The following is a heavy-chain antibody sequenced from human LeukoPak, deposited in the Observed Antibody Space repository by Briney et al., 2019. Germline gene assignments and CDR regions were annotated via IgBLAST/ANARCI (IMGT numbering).Heavy chain of an antibody. CDR2: TYYRSKWYY. J-gene: IGHJ6*02. CDR1: GDSVSSISVA. CDR3: SLARSEYHYGMDV. V-gene: IGHV6-1*01. Sequence: SQTLSLTCAISGDSVSSISVAWNWIRQSPSRGLEWLGRTYYRSKWYYEYAVSVKGRINISPDTSKNQFSLQLTSVTPEDTAVYYCSLARSEYHYGMDVWGQGTTVIVSS.